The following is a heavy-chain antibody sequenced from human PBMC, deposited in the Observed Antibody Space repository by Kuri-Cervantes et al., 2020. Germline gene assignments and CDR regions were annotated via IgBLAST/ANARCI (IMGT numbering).Heavy chain of an antibody. Sequence: GGSLRLSCAASGFTFSSYAMSWVRQAPGKGLEWISSISGSDGSTYYADSVKGRFDISRDNSKNTLYLQMNSLRAEDTALYYCAKLNTYYYDSSDRRGIAWGQGTLVTVSS. CDR3: AKLNTYYYDSSDRRGIA. V-gene: IGHV3-23*01. D-gene: IGHD3-22*01. J-gene: IGHJ5*02. CDR1: GFTFSSYA. CDR2: ISGSDGST.